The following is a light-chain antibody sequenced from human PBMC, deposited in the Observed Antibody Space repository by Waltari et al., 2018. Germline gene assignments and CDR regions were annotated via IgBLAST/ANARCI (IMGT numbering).Light chain of an antibody. CDR1: SSNLGSGYD. CDR3: QSYDNSLSGAWV. CDR2: GNN. V-gene: IGLV1-40*01. J-gene: IGLJ3*02. Sequence: QSVLTQPPSLSGAPGQRVTISSTGSSSNLGSGYDVHWYQQLPGTAPKLLIYGNNNRPAGGPDRVSGSRSGTSASLAITGLQAEDEADYYCQSYDNSLSGAWVFGGGTKLTVL.